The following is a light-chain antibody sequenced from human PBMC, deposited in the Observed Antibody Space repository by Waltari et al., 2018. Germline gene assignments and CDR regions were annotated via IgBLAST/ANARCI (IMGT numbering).Light chain of an antibody. CDR2: WAS. J-gene: IGKJ4*01. CDR3: RQYYSTPLT. CDR1: QRVLYSSHNKDY. Sequence: DIVMTQSPDSLAVSLGERATINCKSSQRVLYSSHNKDYLAWYQQKPGQPPKLLIYWASTRESGVPDRFRGSGSGTDFTLTISSLQAEDVAVYYCRQYYSTPLTFGGGTKVEIK. V-gene: IGKV4-1*01.